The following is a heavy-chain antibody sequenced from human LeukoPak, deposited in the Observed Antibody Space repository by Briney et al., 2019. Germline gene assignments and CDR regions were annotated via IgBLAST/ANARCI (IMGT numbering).Heavy chain of an antibody. CDR3: ARVTVWFGELLLSYFDY. J-gene: IGHJ4*02. D-gene: IGHD3-10*01. Sequence: VASVKVSCKASGYTFTSYGISWVRQAPGQGLEGMGWISAYNGNTNYAQKLQGRVTMTTDTSTSTAYMELRSLRSDDTAVYYCARVTVWFGELLLSYFDYWGQGILVTVSS. CDR1: GYTFTSYG. CDR2: ISAYNGNT. V-gene: IGHV1-18*01.